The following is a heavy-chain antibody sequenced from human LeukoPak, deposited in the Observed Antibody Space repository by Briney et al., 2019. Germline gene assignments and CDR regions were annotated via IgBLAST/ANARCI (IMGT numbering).Heavy chain of an antibody. V-gene: IGHV1-69*01. D-gene: IGHD5-18*01. J-gene: IGHJ4*02. CDR3: ARGTDTAMVVFDY. CDR2: IIPIFGTA. Sequence: SVKVSCKDSGGTFSSYAISWVRQAPGPGLEWMGGIIPIFGTADYAQKFQGRVTITADESTSTAYMELSSLTPEDTAVYYCARGTDTAMVVFDYWGQGTLVTVSS. CDR1: GGTFSSYA.